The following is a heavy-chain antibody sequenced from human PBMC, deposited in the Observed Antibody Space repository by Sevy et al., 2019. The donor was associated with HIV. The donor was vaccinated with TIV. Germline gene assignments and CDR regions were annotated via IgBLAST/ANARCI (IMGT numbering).Heavy chain of an antibody. CDR1: GYTFTSYG. CDR2: ISAYNGNT. Sequence: ASVKVSCKASGYTFTSYGISWVRQAPGQGLEWMGWISAYNGNTNYAQKLQGRVNMTTDTSTSTANMELRSLRSDDTAVYYCARDRPGYYDSSGYYARFDYWGQGTLVTVSS. J-gene: IGHJ4*02. D-gene: IGHD3-22*01. CDR3: ARDRPGYYDSSGYYARFDY. V-gene: IGHV1-18*01.